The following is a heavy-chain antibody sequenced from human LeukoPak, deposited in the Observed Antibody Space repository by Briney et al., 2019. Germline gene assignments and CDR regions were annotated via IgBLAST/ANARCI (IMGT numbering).Heavy chain of an antibody. V-gene: IGHV4-30-2*01. J-gene: IGHJ5*02. CDR2: IYHSEST. CDR3: ARGDWFDP. CDR1: GGSISSGGYY. Sequence: SQTLSLTCTVSGGSISSGGYYWSWIRQPPGKGLEWIGYIYHSESTYYNPSLKSRVTISVDRSKNQFSLKLSSVTAADTAVYYCARGDWFDPWGQGTLVTVSS.